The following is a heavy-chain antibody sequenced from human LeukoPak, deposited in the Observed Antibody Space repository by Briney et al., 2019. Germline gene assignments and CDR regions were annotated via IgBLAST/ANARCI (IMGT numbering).Heavy chain of an antibody. D-gene: IGHD2-2*01. J-gene: IGHJ5*02. Sequence: SETLSLTCAVYGGSFSGYYWSWIRQPPGKGLEWIGEINHSGSTNYNPSLKSRVTISVDTSKNQYSLKLSSVTAADTAVYYCARDSPIVVVPAAQGGFDPWGQGTLVTVSS. CDR2: INHSGST. CDR1: GGSFSGYY. CDR3: ARDSPIVVVPAAQGGFDP. V-gene: IGHV4-34*01.